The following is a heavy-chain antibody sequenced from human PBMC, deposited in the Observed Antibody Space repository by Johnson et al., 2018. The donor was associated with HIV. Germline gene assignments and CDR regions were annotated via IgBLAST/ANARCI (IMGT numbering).Heavy chain of an antibody. V-gene: IGHV3-30*04. J-gene: IGHJ3*02. D-gene: IGHD2-15*01. CDR2: ISYDGSNK. Sequence: QMQLVESGGGVVQPGRSLRLSCAASGFTFSSYAMHWVRQAPGKGLEWVAVISYDGSNKYYADSVKGRFTISRDNSKNTLYLQMNSLRAEDTAVYYCARGRISITVVDLRGGGFDIWGQGTKVTVSS. CDR3: ARGRISITVVDLRGGGFDI. CDR1: GFTFSSYA.